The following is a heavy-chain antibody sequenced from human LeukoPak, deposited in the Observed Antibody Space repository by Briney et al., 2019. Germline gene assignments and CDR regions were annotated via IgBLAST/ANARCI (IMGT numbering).Heavy chain of an antibody. CDR1: GGSISSSSYY. CDR3: ARMYYDFSSGYYRDY. Sequence: SETLSLTCTVSGGSISSSSYYWGWIRQPPGKGLEWIGSIYYSGSTYYNPSLKSRVTISVDTSKNQFSLKLSSVTAADTAVYYCARMYYDFSSGYYRDYWGQGTLVTVSS. CDR2: IYYSGST. V-gene: IGHV4-39*07. J-gene: IGHJ4*02. D-gene: IGHD3-3*01.